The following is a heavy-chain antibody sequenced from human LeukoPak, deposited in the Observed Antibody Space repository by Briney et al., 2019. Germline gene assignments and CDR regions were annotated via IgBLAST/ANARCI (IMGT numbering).Heavy chain of an antibody. CDR3: ARQPGYSSSWNFDY. CDR2: IYTSGST. V-gene: IGHV4-4*07. CDR1: GGSISSYY. Sequence: SETLSLTCTVSGGSISSYYWSWIRQPPGKGLEWIGRIYTSGSTNYNPSLKSRVTMSVDTSKNQFSLKLSSVTAADTAVYYCARQPGYSSSWNFDYWGQGTLVTVSS. D-gene: IGHD6-13*01. J-gene: IGHJ4*02.